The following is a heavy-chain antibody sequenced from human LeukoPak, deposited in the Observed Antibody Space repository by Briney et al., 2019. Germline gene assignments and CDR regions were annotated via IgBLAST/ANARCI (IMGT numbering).Heavy chain of an antibody. J-gene: IGHJ6*03. CDR2: IIPIFGTA. CDR3: ARGPKGHYYYYYMDV. CDR1: GDTFISYS. Sequence: GASVKVSCKASGDTFISYSISWVRQAPGQGLEWMGGIIPIFGTANYALKFQGRVTITTDESTSTAYMELTSLRSEDTAVYYCARGPKGHYYYYYMDVWGKGTTVTVSS. V-gene: IGHV1-69*05.